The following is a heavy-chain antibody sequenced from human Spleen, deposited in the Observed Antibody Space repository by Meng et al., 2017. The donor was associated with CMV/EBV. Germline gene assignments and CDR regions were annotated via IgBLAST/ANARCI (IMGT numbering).Heavy chain of an antibody. CDR1: GFTFSIYA. V-gene: IGHV3-23*01. CDR3: AKDHEAVAGSLDY. Sequence: ASGFTFSIYAMSWVRQAPGKGLEWVSAFSGSGGSTYYADSVKGRFTIFRDYSKNTLNLQMNSLRVEDTAVYYCAKDHEAVAGSLDYWGQGTLVTVSS. CDR2: FSGSGGST. D-gene: IGHD6-19*01. J-gene: IGHJ4*02.